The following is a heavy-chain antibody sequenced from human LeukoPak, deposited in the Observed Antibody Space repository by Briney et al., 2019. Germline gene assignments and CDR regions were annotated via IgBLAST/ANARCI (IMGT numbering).Heavy chain of an antibody. J-gene: IGHJ6*03. V-gene: IGHV3-30*02. CDR2: IQHDGSNK. CDR3: ARGLLWFGEMTHYMDV. D-gene: IGHD3-10*01. CDR1: GFTFTSHG. Sequence: GGSLRLSCVVSGFTFTSHGMNWIRQAPGKGLEWVAFIQHDGSNKYHADSVKGRFTISRDNSENTLYLQMNSLRAEDTAVYYCARGLLWFGEMTHYMDVWGKGTTVTISS.